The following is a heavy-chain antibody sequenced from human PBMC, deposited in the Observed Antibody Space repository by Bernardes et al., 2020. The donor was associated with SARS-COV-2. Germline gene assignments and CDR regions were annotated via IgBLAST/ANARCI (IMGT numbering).Heavy chain of an antibody. J-gene: IGHJ4*02. CDR3: GRSGNYYSSNYFEY. Sequence: GGSLRLSCTASGFTFGDYTMSWFRQAPGKGLEWVGFIRKRGYGGTTEYAASVKGRFTISRDDSKSIAYLQMNSLKTADTAVYYCGRSGNYYSSNYFEYWGQGSLVTVSS. D-gene: IGHD3-10*01. V-gene: IGHV3-49*03. CDR2: IRKRGYGGTT. CDR1: GFTFGDYT.